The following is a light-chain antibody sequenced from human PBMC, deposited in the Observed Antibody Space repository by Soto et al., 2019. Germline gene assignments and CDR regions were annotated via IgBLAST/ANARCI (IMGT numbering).Light chain of an antibody. V-gene: IGLV2-11*01. Sequence: QSALTQPRSVSGSPGQSVTISCTGTSSDVGNYNYVSWYQQHPGKAPKVMIYDVSKRPSGVPDRFSGYKSGNTASLTISGLQVEDEADYYCCSYAGRYALWVFGGGTKLTVL. CDR3: CSYAGRYALWV. CDR2: DVS. J-gene: IGLJ3*02. CDR1: SSDVGNYNY.